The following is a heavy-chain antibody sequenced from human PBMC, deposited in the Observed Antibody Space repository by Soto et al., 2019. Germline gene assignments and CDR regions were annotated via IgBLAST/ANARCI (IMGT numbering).Heavy chain of an antibody. CDR3: ARVQTTVVAATGWFDP. CDR2: IIPIFGTA. Sequence: GASVKISCKASGGTFSSYAISWVRQAPGQGLEWMGGIIPIFGTANYAQKFQGRVTITADESTSTAYMELSSLRSEDTAVYYCARVQTTVVAATGWFDPWGQGTLVTVSS. D-gene: IGHD2-15*01. J-gene: IGHJ5*02. V-gene: IGHV1-69*13. CDR1: GGTFSSYA.